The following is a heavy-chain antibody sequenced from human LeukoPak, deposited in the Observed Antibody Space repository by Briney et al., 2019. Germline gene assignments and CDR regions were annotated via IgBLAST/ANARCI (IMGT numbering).Heavy chain of an antibody. Sequence: KPGGSLRLSCAASGFTLSTYDMHWVRQAPGKGLEWVSYISSSSTDRYDPDSMKGRFTISRDNTKNSLYLQMNSLRDEDTAVYYCARGGYSSSSYFYYYMDVWGKGTTVTVSS. CDR1: GFTLSTYD. CDR2: ISSSSTDR. J-gene: IGHJ6*03. CDR3: ARGGYSSSSYFYYYMDV. V-gene: IGHV3-21*06. D-gene: IGHD6-6*01.